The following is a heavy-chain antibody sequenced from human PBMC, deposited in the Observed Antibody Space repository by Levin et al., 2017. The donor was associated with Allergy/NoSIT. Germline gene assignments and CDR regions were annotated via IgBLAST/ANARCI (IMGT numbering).Heavy chain of an antibody. CDR1: GDSVSSNSVA. CDR2: TYYRSKWYY. J-gene: IGHJ3*02. Sequence: PSQTLSLTCAISGDSVSSNSVAWNWIRQSPSRGLEWLGRTYYRSKWYYEYAVSVKSRMTINPDTSKNQFSLQLNSVTPEDTAVYYCARWRKDGFDIWGQGTMVTVSS. D-gene: IGHD5-12*01. CDR3: ARWRKDGFDI. V-gene: IGHV6-1*01.